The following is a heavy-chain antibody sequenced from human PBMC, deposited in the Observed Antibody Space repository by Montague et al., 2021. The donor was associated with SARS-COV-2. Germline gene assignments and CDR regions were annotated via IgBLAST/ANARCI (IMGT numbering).Heavy chain of an antibody. D-gene: IGHD3-10*01. CDR3: AGKSITMVQGVIMGAFDI. J-gene: IGHJ3*02. CDR2: IYYSGGT. Sequence: SETLSLTCAVYGGSFSGYYWSWIRQPPGKGLEWIGSIYYSGGTYYNPSLKSRVTISVDTSKNQFSLKLGSATAADTAVYYCAGKSITMVQGVIMGAFDIWGQGTMVTVSS. V-gene: IGHV4-34*01. CDR1: GGSFSGYY.